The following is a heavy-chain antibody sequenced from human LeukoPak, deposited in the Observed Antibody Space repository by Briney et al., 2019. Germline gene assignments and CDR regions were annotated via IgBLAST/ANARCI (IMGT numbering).Heavy chain of an antibody. CDR1: GGSISSSSYY. CDR2: IYYSGST. J-gene: IGHJ4*02. Sequence: SETLSLTCTVSGGSISSSSYYWGWIRQPPGKGLEWIGSIYYSGSTYYNPSLKSRVTISVDTSKNQCSLKLSSVSAADTAVYYCARLGDVDYWGQGTLVTVSS. V-gene: IGHV4-39*01. D-gene: IGHD3-10*01. CDR3: ARLGDVDY.